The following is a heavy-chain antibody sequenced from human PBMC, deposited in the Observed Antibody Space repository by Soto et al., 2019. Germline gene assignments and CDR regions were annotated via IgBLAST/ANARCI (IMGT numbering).Heavy chain of an antibody. V-gene: IGHV4-30-4*01. Sequence: SETLSLTCTVSGGSITSDYSCWSWIRQPPGEGLEWIGHIFDSGTTYTNPSLRSQVAISLDTSKNHFSLTLSSVTAADTAVYYCARGPSGHKVQYWGQGALVTVSS. D-gene: IGHD7-27*01. J-gene: IGHJ4*02. CDR2: IFDSGTT. CDR1: GGSITSDYSC. CDR3: ARGPSGHKVQY.